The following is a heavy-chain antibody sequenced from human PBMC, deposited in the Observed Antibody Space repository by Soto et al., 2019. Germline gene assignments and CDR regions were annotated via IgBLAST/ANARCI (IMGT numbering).Heavy chain of an antibody. Sequence: QVQLQESGPGLVKPSGTLSLTCAVSGGSISSSNWWSWVRQPPGKGLEWIGEIYHSGSTNYNPSLKCRVPISVDKSKTQFSLKLSSVTAADTAVYYCAREVRVRGTNFDYWGQGTLVTVSS. CDR2: IYHSGST. CDR1: GGSISSSNW. D-gene: IGHD3-10*01. V-gene: IGHV4-4*02. J-gene: IGHJ4*02. CDR3: AREVRVRGTNFDY.